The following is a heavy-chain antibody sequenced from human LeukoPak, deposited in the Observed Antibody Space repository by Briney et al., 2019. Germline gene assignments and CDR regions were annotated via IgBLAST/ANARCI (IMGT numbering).Heavy chain of an antibody. V-gene: IGHV4-34*01. CDR1: GGSFSGYY. CDR3: ARGNEYSSGWYVFWFDP. D-gene: IGHD6-19*01. Sequence: PSETLSLTCAVSGGSFSGYYWSWIRQPPGKGLEWIGEINHSGSTNYNPSLKSRVTISVDTSKNQFSLKLSSVTAADTAVYYCARGNEYSSGWYVFWFDPWGQGTLVTVSS. J-gene: IGHJ5*02. CDR2: INHSGST.